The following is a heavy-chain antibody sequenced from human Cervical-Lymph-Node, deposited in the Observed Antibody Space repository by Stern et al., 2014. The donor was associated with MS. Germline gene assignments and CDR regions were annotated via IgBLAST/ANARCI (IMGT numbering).Heavy chain of an antibody. CDR3: TRDRGIMGTTTGDY. CDR2: ISVYNGNI. CDR1: GFTFSNYG. Sequence: VHLVESGAEVKKPGASVKVSCKASGFTFSNYGLSWVRQAPGQGLEWMGWISVYNGNIDFAQKFQGRLPMTTDTSTSTVYMELRSLRSDDTAVYYCTRDRGIMGTTTGDYWGQGTLVSVSS. V-gene: IGHV1-18*01. D-gene: IGHD1-26*01. J-gene: IGHJ4*02.